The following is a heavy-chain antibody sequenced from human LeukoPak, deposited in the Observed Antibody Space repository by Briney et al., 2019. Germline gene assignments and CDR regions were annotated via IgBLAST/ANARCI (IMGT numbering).Heavy chain of an antibody. CDR3: ARSPLAAADIYYGMDV. V-gene: IGHV4-39*01. J-gene: IGHJ6*02. CDR1: GGSISSSSYY. Sequence: PSETLSLTCTVSGGSISSSSYYWGWIRQPPGKGLEWIGSIYYSGSTYYNPSLKSRVTISVDTSKNQFSLKLSSVTAADTAVYYCARSPLAAADIYYGMDVWGQGTTVTVSS. CDR2: IYYSGST. D-gene: IGHD6-13*01.